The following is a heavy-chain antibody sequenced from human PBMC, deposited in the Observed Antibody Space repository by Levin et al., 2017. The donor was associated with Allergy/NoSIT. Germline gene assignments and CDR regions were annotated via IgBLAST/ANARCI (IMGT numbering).Heavy chain of an antibody. CDR1: GFTFSSYG. CDR2: IWYDGSNK. V-gene: IGHV3-33*01. D-gene: IGHD3-3*01. J-gene: IGHJ4*02. Sequence: RPGGSLRLSCVASGFTFSSYGMHWVRQAPGKGLEWVAVIWYDGSNKYYSDSVRGRFTISRDNSKNTVYLQMNSLRAEDTAVYYCAGEGSPRSFFYWGQGTLVTVSS. CDR3: AGEGSPRSFFY.